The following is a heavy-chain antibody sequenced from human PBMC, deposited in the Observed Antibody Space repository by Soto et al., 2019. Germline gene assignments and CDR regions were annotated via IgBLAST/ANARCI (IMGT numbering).Heavy chain of an antibody. Sequence: EVQLVESGGGLVQPGGSLRLSCAASGFTFSDYYINWVRQAPGKGLEWVGRTRNKANSYTTDYAAFVKGRFTISRDDSKNLIYLQMNSLKTEDTAVYYCAREGSSSGPDYDYWGQGTMVTVSS. CDR2: TRNKANSYTT. J-gene: IGHJ4*02. V-gene: IGHV3-72*01. CDR3: AREGSSSGPDYDY. D-gene: IGHD3-22*01. CDR1: GFTFSDYY.